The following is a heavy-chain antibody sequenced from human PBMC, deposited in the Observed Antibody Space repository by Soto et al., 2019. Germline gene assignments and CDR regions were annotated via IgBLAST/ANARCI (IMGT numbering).Heavy chain of an antibody. J-gene: IGHJ4*02. V-gene: IGHV3-30-3*01. CDR2: ISHDGISK. Sequence: QPGGSLRLSCAASGFTFSSYAMNWVRQAPGKGLEWVALISHDGISKYYADSVRGRFTISRDSSTNTLYLQMNSLRAADTAVYYCGRCTSTSCHLGSDYWGQGT. D-gene: IGHD2-2*01. CDR1: GFTFSSYA. CDR3: GRCTSTSCHLGSDY.